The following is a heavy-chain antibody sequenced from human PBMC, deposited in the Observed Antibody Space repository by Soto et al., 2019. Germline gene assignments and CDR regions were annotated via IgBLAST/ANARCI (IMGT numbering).Heavy chain of an antibody. D-gene: IGHD3-22*01. J-gene: IGHJ5*02. CDR1: GYTFSSYG. Sequence: ASVKVSCKASGYTFSSYGISWVRQAPGQGLEWMGWISAFNGNTNYAQQLQGRVTMTTDTSTSTDYMELRSLTSDDTAVYYCARASYYYDSSGLSVSTNCFAPCGQRTLVT. CDR3: ARASYYYDSSGLSVSTNCFAP. CDR2: ISAFNGNT. V-gene: IGHV1-18*01.